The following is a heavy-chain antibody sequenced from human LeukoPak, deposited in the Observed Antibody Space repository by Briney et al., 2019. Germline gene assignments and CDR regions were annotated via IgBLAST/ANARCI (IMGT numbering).Heavy chain of an antibody. CDR2: ISSSSSYT. CDR1: GFTFSDYY. D-gene: IGHD3-10*01. J-gene: IGHJ4*02. CDR3: ARDSYYGSGIDY. V-gene: IGHV3-11*06. Sequence: GGSLRLSCAASGFTFSDYYISWIRQAPGKGLEWVSYISSSSSYTNYADSVKGRFTIYRDNAKNSLYLQMNSLRAEDTAVYYCARDSYYGSGIDYWGQGTLVTVSS.